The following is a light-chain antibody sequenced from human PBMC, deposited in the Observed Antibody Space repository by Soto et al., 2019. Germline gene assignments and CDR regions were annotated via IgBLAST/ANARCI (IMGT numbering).Light chain of an antibody. Sequence: CMQSHDTLSLSPGYRATLSCRASQSISSRHVAWYQQKPGQAPRLLIYGASSRATGIPDRFSGSGSGTDFTLTSSIQAHEDLTEYCCQQYGSFWPVGQGGKVDI. CDR1: QSISSRH. CDR2: GAS. CDR3: QQYGSFWP. V-gene: IGKV3-20*01. J-gene: IGKJ1*01.